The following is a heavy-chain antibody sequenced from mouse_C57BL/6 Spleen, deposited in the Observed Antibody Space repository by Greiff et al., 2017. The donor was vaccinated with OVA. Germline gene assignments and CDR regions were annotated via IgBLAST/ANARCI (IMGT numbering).Heavy chain of an antibody. CDR2: IDPSDSYT. J-gene: IGHJ1*03. CDR1: GYTFTSYW. Sequence: VKLQQPGAELVMPGASVKLSCKASGYTFTSYWMHWVKQRPGQGLEWIGEIDPSDSYTNYNQKFKGKSTLTVDKSSSTAYMQLSSLTSEDSAVYYCARGTYGSSWYFDVWGTGTTVTVSS. V-gene: IGHV1-69*01. D-gene: IGHD1-1*01. CDR3: ARGTYGSSWYFDV.